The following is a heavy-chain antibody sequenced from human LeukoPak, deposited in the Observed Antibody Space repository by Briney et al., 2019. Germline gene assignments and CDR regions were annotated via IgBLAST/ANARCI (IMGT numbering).Heavy chain of an antibody. V-gene: IGHV3-43*02. CDR2: ISGNGITT. D-gene: IGHD6-19*01. J-gene: IGHJ3*02. CDR3: ARIAMAGIGDGFDI. Sequence: GGSLRLSCAASGFTFDDYAMHWVRQAPGKSLEWVALISGNGITTYYADSVKGRFTISRDNARNSLYLQMNSLRAEDTALYYCARIAMAGIGDGFDIWGQGTMVTVSS. CDR1: GFTFDDYA.